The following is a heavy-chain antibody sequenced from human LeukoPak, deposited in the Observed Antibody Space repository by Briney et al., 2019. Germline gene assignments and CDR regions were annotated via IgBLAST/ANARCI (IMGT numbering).Heavy chain of an antibody. CDR3: ARDRAGMTTVTTFGY. D-gene: IGHD4-17*01. CDR2: IIPILGIA. CDR1: LGTFSSYA. J-gene: IGHJ4*02. V-gene: IGHV1-69*04. Sequence: SSVKVSCKPSLGTFSSYAISWVRQAPGQGREWMGRIIPILGIANYAQKFQGRATITADKPTSTAYMKLSSLRSEDTAVYYCARDRAGMTTVTTFGYWGQGTLVTVSS.